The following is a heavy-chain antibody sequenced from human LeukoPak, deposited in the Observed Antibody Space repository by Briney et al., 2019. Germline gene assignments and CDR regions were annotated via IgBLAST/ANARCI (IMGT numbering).Heavy chain of an antibody. J-gene: IGHJ4*02. CDR3: ASSQQTFDY. CDR2: ISYDGSNK. CDR1: GFTFSSYA. D-gene: IGHD2-2*01. Sequence: PGRSLRLSCAASGFTFSSYAMHWVRQAQGKGLEWVAVISYDGSNKYYADSVKGRFTISRDNSKNTLYLQMNSLRAEDTAVYYCASSQQTFDYWGQGTLVTVSS. V-gene: IGHV3-30*04.